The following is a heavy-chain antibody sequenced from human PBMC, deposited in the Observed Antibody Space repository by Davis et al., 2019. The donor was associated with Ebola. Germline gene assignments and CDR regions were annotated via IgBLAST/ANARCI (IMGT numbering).Heavy chain of an antibody. CDR2: IIPILGIA. D-gene: IGHD2-21*02. CDR1: GGTFSSYA. Sequence: AASVKVSCKASGGTFSSYAISWVRQAPGQGLEWMGRIIPILGIANYAQKFQGRVTMTEDTSTDTAYMELSSLRSEDTAVYYCASQARGDYYFDYWGQGTLVTVSS. J-gene: IGHJ4*02. V-gene: IGHV1-69*04. CDR3: ASQARGDYYFDY.